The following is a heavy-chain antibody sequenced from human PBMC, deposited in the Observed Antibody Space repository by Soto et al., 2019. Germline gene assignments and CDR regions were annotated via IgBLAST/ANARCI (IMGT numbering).Heavy chain of an antibody. D-gene: IGHD1-1*01. V-gene: IGHV1-24*01. CDR1: GHTLTELS. J-gene: IGHJ4*02. Sequence: QVQLVQSGAEVKKPGASVKVSCKVSGHTLTELSMQWVRLAPGKGLEWMGGFDPEDGETISAQKFQGRVTMTEDTSTDSTYLELSSLRSEDTAVYYCAAGGTRWLHSPFDYWGQGTLVTISS. CDR3: AAGGTRWLHSPFDY. CDR2: FDPEDGET.